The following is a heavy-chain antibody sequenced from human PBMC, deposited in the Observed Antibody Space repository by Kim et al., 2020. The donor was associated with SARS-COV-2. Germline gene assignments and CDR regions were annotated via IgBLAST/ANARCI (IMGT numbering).Heavy chain of an antibody. CDR2: ISWNSGSI. J-gene: IGHJ6*02. D-gene: IGHD6-13*01. V-gene: IGHV3-9*01. CDR1: GFTFDDYA. CDR3: AKVMYSKVGSGIAAAVTYYYYYGMDV. Sequence: GGSLRLSCAASGFTFDDYAMHWVRQAPGKGLEWVSGISWNSGSIGYADSVKGRFTISRDNAKNSLYLQMNSLRAEDTALYYCAKVMYSKVGSGIAAAVTYYYYYGMDVWGQGTTVTVSS.